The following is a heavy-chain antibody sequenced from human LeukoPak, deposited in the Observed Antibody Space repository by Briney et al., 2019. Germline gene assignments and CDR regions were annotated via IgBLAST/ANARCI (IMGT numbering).Heavy chain of an antibody. V-gene: IGHV3-21*01. CDR1: GFTFSSYS. J-gene: IGHJ4*02. Sequence: GGSLRLSCAASGFTFSSYSLNWVRQAPGKGLEWVSSISSSTSYIYYADSVKGRFTISRDNAKNSLYLQMNSLRAEDTAVYYCARGSSGYADYWGQGTLVTVSS. CDR2: ISSSTSYI. D-gene: IGHD3-22*01. CDR3: ARGSSGYADY.